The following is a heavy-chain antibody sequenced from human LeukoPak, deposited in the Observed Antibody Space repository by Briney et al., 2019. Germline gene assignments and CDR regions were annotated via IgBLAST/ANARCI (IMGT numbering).Heavy chain of an antibody. CDR2: INHSGST. CDR3: ARQGVIAVAGLPFDY. V-gene: IGHV4-34*01. J-gene: IGHJ4*02. D-gene: IGHD6-19*01. CDR1: GGSFSGYY. Sequence: SETLSLTCAVYGGSFSGYYWSWIRQPPGKGLEWIGEINHSGSTNYNPSLKSRVTISVDTSKNQFSLKLSSVTAADTAVYYCARQGVIAVAGLPFDYWGQGTLVTVSS.